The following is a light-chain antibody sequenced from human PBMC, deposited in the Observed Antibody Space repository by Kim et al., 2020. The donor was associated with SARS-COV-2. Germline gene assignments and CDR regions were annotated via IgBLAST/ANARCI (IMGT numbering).Light chain of an antibody. Sequence: ELTQPPSASGTPGQRVTISCSGSSSNIGSNYVYWHQQLPGTAPKLLIYSNNQRPSGVPDRFSGSKSGTSASLAISGLRSEDEADYYCAAWDDSLSGYVFGTGTKVTVL. CDR1: SSNIGSNY. J-gene: IGLJ1*01. CDR2: SNN. V-gene: IGLV1-47*02. CDR3: AAWDDSLSGYV.